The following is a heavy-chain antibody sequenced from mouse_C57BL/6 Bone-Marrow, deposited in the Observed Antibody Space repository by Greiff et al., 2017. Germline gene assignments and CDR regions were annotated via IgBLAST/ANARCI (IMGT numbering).Heavy chain of an antibody. CDR3: AISRGSSPYFDV. CDR1: GYAFSSYW. Sequence: QVQLQQSGAELVKPGASVKISCKASGYAFSSYWMNWVKQRPGKGLEWIGQIYPGDGDTNYNGKFKGKATLTADKSSSTAYMQLSSLTSEDSAVYFCAISRGSSPYFDVWGTGTTVTVSS. V-gene: IGHV1-80*01. CDR2: IYPGDGDT. D-gene: IGHD1-1*01. J-gene: IGHJ1*03.